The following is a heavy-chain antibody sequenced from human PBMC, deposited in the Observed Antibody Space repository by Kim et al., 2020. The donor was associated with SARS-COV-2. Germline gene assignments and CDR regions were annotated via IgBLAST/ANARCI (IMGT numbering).Heavy chain of an antibody. CDR3: ARGGNYYDSSGYYVHFDY. Sequence: QGRVTITADESTSTAYMELSSLRSEDTAVYYCARGGNYYDSSGYYVHFDYWGQGTLVTVSS. D-gene: IGHD3-22*01. V-gene: IGHV1-69*01. J-gene: IGHJ4*02.